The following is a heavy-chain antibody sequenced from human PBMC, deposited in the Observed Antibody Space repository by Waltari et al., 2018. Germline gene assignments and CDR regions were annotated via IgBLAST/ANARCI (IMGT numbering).Heavy chain of an antibody. CDR3: ARDGIVVVVAGHYGMDV. CDR1: GYTFTSYG. J-gene: IGHJ6*02. CDR2: ISAYNGNA. D-gene: IGHD2-15*01. V-gene: IGHV1-18*01. Sequence: QVQLVQSGAEVKKPGASVKVSCKASGYTFTSYGISWVRQAPGQGLEWMGWISAYNGNANYAQKLQGRVTMTTDTSTSTAYMELRSLRSDDTAVYYCARDGIVVVVAGHYGMDVWGQGTTVTVSS.